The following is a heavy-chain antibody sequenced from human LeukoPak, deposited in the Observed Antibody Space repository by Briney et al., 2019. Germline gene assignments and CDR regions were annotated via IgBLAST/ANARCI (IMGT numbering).Heavy chain of an antibody. V-gene: IGHV4-59*01. Sequence: SETLSLTCTVSGGSISSYYWSWIRQPPGKGLEWIGYIYYSGSTNYNPSLKSRVTISVDTSKNQFSLKLSSVTAADTAVYYCARGIRGYSSSTSCSSGPYNIDYWGQGTLVTVYS. CDR3: ARGIRGYSSSTSCSSGPYNIDY. J-gene: IGHJ4*02. CDR1: GGSISSYY. CDR2: IYYSGST. D-gene: IGHD2-2*01.